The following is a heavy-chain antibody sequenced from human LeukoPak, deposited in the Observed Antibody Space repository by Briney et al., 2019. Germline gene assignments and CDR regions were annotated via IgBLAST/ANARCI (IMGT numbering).Heavy chain of an antibody. CDR1: GFTFSSYW. D-gene: IGHD1-7*01. J-gene: IGHJ3*02. CDR2: INSDGSTT. Sequence: GGSLRLSCVASGFTFSSYWMHWVRQGPGEGLVWVSHINSDGSTTSYADSVKGRFTISRDNAKNMLYLRMTSLRAEDTALYYCAKDQRYNWNYISYAFDIWGQGTMVTVSS. CDR3: AKDQRYNWNYISYAFDI. V-gene: IGHV3-74*01.